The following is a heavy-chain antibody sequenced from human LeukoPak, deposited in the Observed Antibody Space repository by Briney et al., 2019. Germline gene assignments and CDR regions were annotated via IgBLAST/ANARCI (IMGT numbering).Heavy chain of an antibody. CDR3: AKFGYDILTGYQD. J-gene: IGHJ4*02. CDR2: IRYDGSNK. CDR1: GFTFSSYG. V-gene: IGHV3-30*02. D-gene: IGHD3-9*01. Sequence: PGGSLRLSCAASGFTFSSYGMHWVRQAPGKGPEWVAFIRYDGSNKYYADSVKGRFTISRDNSKNTLYLQMNSLRAEDTAVYYCAKFGYDILTGYQDWGQGTLVTVSS.